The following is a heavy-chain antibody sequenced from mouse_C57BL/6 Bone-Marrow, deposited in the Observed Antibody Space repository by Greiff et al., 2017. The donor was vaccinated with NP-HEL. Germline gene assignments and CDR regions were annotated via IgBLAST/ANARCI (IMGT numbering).Heavy chain of an antibody. CDR1: GFSLTSYG. CDR2: IWSGGST. CDR3: ARGVVTTGYYYAMDY. Sequence: QVQLQQSGPGLVQPSQSLSITCTVSGFSLTSYGVHWVRQSPGKGLEWLGVIWSGGSTDYNAAFISRLSISKDNSKSQVFFKMNSLQADDTAIYYCARGVVTTGYYYAMDYWGQVTSVTVSS. D-gene: IGHD2-2*01. V-gene: IGHV2-2*01. J-gene: IGHJ4*01.